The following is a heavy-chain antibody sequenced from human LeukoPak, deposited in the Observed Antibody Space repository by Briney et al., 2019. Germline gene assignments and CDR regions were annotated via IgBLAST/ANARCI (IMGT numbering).Heavy chain of an antibody. CDR3: AREISGERTYYFDY. J-gene: IGHJ4*02. V-gene: IGHV3-11*01. CDR2: ISSSGSTI. D-gene: IGHD1-26*01. Sequence: PSETLSLTCAVYGGSFSDYYMSWIRQAPGKGLEWVSYISSSGSTIYYADSVKGRFTISRDNAKNSLYLQMNSLRAEDTAVYYCAREISGERTYYFDYWGQGTLVTVSS. CDR1: GGSFSDYY.